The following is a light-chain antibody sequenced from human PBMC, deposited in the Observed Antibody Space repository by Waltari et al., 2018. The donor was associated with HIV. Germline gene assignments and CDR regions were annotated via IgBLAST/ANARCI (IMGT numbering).Light chain of an antibody. CDR1: QDSSNE. J-gene: IGKJ1*01. V-gene: IGKV1-6*02. CDR2: AAS. CDR3: LQEYNDPGT. Sequence: AIHMTHSPPSLSASVGDTVTITCRASQDSSNELGWYQQKPGKAPNLLIHAASHWQAGTPSRCSGGGAGTDYNLSNSSLQSRDFATYYGLQEYNDPGTFGQGTKVEMK.